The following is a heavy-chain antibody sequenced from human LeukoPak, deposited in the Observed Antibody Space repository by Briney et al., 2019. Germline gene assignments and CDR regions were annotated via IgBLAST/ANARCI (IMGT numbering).Heavy chain of an antibody. CDR2: IYYSGST. V-gene: IGHV4-39*07. Sequence: SETLSLTCTVSGGSISSSSYYWGWIREPPGKGVEWIGSIYYSGSTYYNPSLKSRVTISVDTSKNQFSLKLSSVTAADTAVYYCARVSRESVGATTFDYWGQGTLVTVSS. CDR1: GGSISSSSYY. CDR3: ARVSRESVGATTFDY. D-gene: IGHD1-26*01. J-gene: IGHJ4*02.